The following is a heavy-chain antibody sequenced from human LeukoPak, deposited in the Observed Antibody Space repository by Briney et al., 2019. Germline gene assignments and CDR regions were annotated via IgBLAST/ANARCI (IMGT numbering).Heavy chain of an antibody. CDR3: ASTPQYYYGSGSYSGWFDP. Sequence: SETLSLTCTVSGGSLSSSSYYWGWIRQPPGKGLEWIGSIYYSGSTYYNPSLKSRVTISVDTSKNQFSLKLSSVTAADMAVYYCASTPQYYYGSGSYSGWFDPWGQGTLVTVSS. V-gene: IGHV4-39*01. CDR1: GGSLSSSSYY. D-gene: IGHD3-10*01. J-gene: IGHJ5*02. CDR2: IYYSGST.